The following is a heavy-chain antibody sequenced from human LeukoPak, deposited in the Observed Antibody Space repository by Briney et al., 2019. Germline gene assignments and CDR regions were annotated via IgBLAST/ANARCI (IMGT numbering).Heavy chain of an antibody. J-gene: IGHJ4*02. CDR1: GGSFSGYY. V-gene: IGHV4-34*01. Sequence: SETLSLTCAVYGGSFSGYYWSWIRQPPGKGLEWIGEINHSGSTNYNPSLKSRVTISVDTSKNQFSLKLSSVTAADTAVYYCARSGYDVKYFDYWGQGTLVTVSS. CDR2: INHSGST. D-gene: IGHD5-12*01. CDR3: ARSGYDVKYFDY.